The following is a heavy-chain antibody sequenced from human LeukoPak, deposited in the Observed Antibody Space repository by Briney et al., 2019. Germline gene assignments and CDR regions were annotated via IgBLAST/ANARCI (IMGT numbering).Heavy chain of an antibody. CDR3: AREEMPGKFDY. D-gene: IGHD1-26*01. V-gene: IGHV4-4*02. J-gene: IGHJ4*02. Sequence: SETLSLTCAVSGGSISSSNWWSWVRQPPGKGLEWIGEIYHSGNTNYNPSLKSRVTISLDKSKNQFSLKLRTVTAEDTAVYYCAREEMPGKFDYWGQGTLVTVSS. CDR1: GGSISSSNW. CDR2: IYHSGNT.